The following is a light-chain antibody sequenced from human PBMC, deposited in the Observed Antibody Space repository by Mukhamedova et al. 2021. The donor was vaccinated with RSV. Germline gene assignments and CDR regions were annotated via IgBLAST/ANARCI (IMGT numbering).Light chain of an antibody. Sequence: YQQKPGKAPKLLIYKASSLESGAPSRFSGSGSGTEFSLTISSLQSEDFALYYCQQYNYWPSFGGGTKVAIK. CDR3: QQYNYWPS. CDR2: KAS. J-gene: IGKJ4*01. V-gene: IGKV1-5*03.